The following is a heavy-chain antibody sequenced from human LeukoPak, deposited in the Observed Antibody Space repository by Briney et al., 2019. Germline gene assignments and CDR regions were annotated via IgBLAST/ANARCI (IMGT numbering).Heavy chain of an antibody. Sequence: SETLSLTCTVSGGSISNYYWSWIRQPAGKGLEWIGHIYMSGTTNYNPSLKSRVTMSVDTSENQFSLKLTSVTAADTAVYYCARITVTMGFDYWGQGTLVTVSS. J-gene: IGHJ4*02. CDR2: IYMSGTT. CDR1: GGSISNYY. CDR3: ARITVTMGFDY. V-gene: IGHV4-4*07. D-gene: IGHD4-17*01.